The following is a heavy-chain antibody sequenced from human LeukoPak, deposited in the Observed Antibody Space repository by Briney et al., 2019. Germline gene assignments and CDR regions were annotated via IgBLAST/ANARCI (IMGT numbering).Heavy chain of an antibody. CDR3: QSRFLEWLLDY. CDR1: GGSISSSNYY. J-gene: IGHJ4*02. D-gene: IGHD3-3*01. V-gene: IGHV4-39*01. CDR2: IYYGGYT. Sequence: TVSGGSISSSNYYWGWIRQPPGKGLEWIGSIYYGGYTYYNPSLKSRVTISVDTSKNQFSLKLSSVTAADTAIYYCQSRFLEWLLDYWGQGTLVTVSS.